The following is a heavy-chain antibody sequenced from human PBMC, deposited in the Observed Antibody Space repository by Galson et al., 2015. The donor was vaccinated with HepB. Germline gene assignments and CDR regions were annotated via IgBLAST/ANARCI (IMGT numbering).Heavy chain of an antibody. J-gene: IGHJ4*02. D-gene: IGHD2-8*01. V-gene: IGHV3-23*01. CDR2: INDNGLKT. CDR3: AKDNESRGFDH. CDR1: GFTFSIYG. Sequence: SLRLSCAASGFTFSIYGMTWVRQAPGKGLEWISTINDNGLKTYYADSVKGRLTISRDNPKSALFLQIDSLRVEDTAVYYCAKDNESRGFDHWGQGTLVTVSS.